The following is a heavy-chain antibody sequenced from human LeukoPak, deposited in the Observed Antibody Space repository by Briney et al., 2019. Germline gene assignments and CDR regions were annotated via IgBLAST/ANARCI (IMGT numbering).Heavy chain of an antibody. D-gene: IGHD3-22*01. V-gene: IGHV3-64D*09. J-gene: IGHJ4*02. Sequence: SGGSLRLSCSASGFTFSSYAMHWVRQAPGKGLEYVSAISSNGGSTYYADSVKGRFTISRDNSKNTLYLQMSSLRAEDTAVYYCVKALGGYYDDSSGYYWWGQGTLVTVSS. CDR2: ISSNGGST. CDR3: VKALGGYYDDSSGYYW. CDR1: GFTFSSYA.